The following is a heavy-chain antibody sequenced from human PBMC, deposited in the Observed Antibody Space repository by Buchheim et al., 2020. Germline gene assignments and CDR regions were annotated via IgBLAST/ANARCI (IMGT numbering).Heavy chain of an antibody. CDR1: GGSFTAYS. V-gene: IGHV4-34*01. J-gene: IGHJ6*03. D-gene: IGHD4-17*01. Sequence: QVQLRQWGAGLLKPSETLSLICAVYGGSFTAYSWTWVRQPPGRGLEWIGEINRGGSTNYDSSLESRVSMSIDTSKNQVSLKLRSVTAADTAVYYCARGRGDDPGTNIHYYSSHMDVWGMGT. CDR3: ARGRGDDPGTNIHYYSSHMDV. CDR2: INRGGST.